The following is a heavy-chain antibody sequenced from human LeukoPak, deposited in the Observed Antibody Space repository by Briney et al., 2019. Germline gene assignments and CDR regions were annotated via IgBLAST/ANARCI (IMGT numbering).Heavy chain of an antibody. J-gene: IGHJ5*02. V-gene: IGHV4-4*07. Sequence: SETLSLTCTVSGGSISSYYWSWIRQPAGKGLEWIGRIYTSGSINYNPSLKSRVTMSVDTSKNQFSLKLSSVTAADTAVYYCARDRTSLWELIQGRWFDPWGQGTLVTVSS. CDR2: IYTSGSI. D-gene: IGHD1-26*01. CDR1: GGSISSYY. CDR3: ARDRTSLWELIQGRWFDP.